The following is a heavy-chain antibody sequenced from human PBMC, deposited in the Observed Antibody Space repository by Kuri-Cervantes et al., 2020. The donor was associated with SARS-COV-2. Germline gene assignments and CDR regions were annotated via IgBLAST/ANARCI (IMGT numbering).Heavy chain of an antibody. CDR2: ISGSGGST. Sequence: GESLKISCAASGFTFSSYAMSWVRQAPGKGLEWVSAISGSGGSTYYADSVKGRFAISRDNSKNTLYLQMNSLRAEDTAVYYRAKDHQYYYDSSGYYYFGYWGQGTLVTVSS. J-gene: IGHJ4*02. CDR1: GFTFSSYA. V-gene: IGHV3-23*01. CDR3: AKDHQYYYDSSGYYYFGY. D-gene: IGHD3-22*01.